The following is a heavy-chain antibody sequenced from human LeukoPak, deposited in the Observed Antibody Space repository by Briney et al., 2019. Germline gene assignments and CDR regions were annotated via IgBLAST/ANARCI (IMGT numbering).Heavy chain of an antibody. CDR2: ISGSGSST. J-gene: IGHJ4*02. CDR1: GFTFSSYA. D-gene: IGHD3-9*01. Sequence: GGSLRLSCAASGFTFSSYAMSWVRQAPGKGLEWVSGISGSGSSTYYADSVKGRFTISRDNSKNTLYLQMNSLRAEDTAVYYCAKSLRYFDWLSQNFDYWGQGTLVTVSS. CDR3: AKSLRYFDWLSQNFDY. V-gene: IGHV3-23*01.